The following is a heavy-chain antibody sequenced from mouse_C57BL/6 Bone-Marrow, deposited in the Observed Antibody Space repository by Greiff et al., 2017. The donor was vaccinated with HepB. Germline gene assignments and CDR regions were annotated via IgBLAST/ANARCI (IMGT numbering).Heavy chain of an antibody. D-gene: IGHD2-5*01. V-gene: IGHV8-8*01. J-gene: IGHJ4*01. CDR3: ARMKGAYYSNYGAMDY. CDR1: GFSLSTFGMG. CDR2: IWWDDDK. Sequence: QVTLKESGPGILQPSQTLSLTCSFSGFSLSTFGMGVGWIRQPSGKGLEWLAHIWWDDDKYYNPALKSRLTISKDTSKNQVFLKIANVDTADTATYYCARMKGAYYSNYGAMDYWGQGTSVTVSS.